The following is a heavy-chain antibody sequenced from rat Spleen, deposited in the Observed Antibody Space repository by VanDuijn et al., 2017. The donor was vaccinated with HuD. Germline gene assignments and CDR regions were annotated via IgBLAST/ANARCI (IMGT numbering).Heavy chain of an antibody. Sequence: EVQLVESDGGLVQPGRSLKLSCAASGFTFSDYYMAWVRQAPTKGLEWVATISSDGRRNYYRDSVKGRFTISRDNAKSTLYLQMDSLRSEDTATYYCARHAAHNSGYPNWFAYWGHGVMVTVSS. V-gene: IGHV5-29*01. D-gene: IGHD4-3*01. CDR1: GFTFSDYY. J-gene: IGHJ2*01. CDR2: ISSDGRRN. CDR3: ARHAAHNSGYPNWFAY.